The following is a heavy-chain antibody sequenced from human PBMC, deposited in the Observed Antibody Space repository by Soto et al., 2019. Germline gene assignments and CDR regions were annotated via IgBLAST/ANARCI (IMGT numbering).Heavy chain of an antibody. J-gene: IGHJ6*02. V-gene: IGHV3-53*01. CDR2: IYSGGST. CDR1: GFTVSSNY. D-gene: IGHD4-17*01. Sequence: GGSLRLSCAASGFTVSSNYMSWVRQAPGKGLEWVSVIYSGGSTYYADSVKGRFTISRDNSKNTLYLQMNSLRAEDTAVYYCARDLTTVYYGMDVWGQGTTVTVSS. CDR3: ARDLTTVYYGMDV.